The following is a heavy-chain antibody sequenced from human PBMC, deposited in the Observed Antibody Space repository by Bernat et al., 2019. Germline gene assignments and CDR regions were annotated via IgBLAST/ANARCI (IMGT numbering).Heavy chain of an antibody. Sequence: QVQLVQSGAEVKKPGASVKVSCKASGYTFTSYGISWVRQAPGQGLEWMGWISAYNGNTNYAQKFQGRVTMTEDTSTDTAYMELSSLRSEDTAVYYCATRIITMIGQGFDPWGQGTLVTVSS. J-gene: IGHJ5*02. D-gene: IGHD3-22*01. CDR2: ISAYNGNT. CDR3: ATRIITMIGQGFDP. V-gene: IGHV1-18*01. CDR1: GYTFTSYG.